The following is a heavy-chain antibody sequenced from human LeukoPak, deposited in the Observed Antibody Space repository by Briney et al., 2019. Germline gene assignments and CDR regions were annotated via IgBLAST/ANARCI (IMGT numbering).Heavy chain of an antibody. D-gene: IGHD6-19*01. J-gene: IGHJ4*02. CDR2: FDPEDGET. CDR1: GYILTELS. Sequence: ASVKVSCKVSGYILTELSMHWVRQAPGKGLEWMGSFDPEDGETLYAQKFQGRVTVTADTSTTTAYMELSSLRSDDTAVYYCARGSRTGWYYFDYWGQGTLVTVSS. V-gene: IGHV1-24*01. CDR3: ARGSRTGWYYFDY.